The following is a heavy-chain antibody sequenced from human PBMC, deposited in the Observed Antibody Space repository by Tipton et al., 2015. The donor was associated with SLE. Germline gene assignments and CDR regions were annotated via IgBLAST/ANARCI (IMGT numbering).Heavy chain of an antibody. V-gene: IGHV4-59*01. D-gene: IGHD5-18*01. CDR3: ARALGYNYSYDYFDY. CDR2: IYYTGSS. Sequence: TLSLACTVSGGSMNDYYWSWIRQPPGKGLEWIGYIYYTGSSNHNPSLKGRVTMSVDTSKNQFSLSVNSVTAADTAVYYCARALGYNYSYDYFDYWGQGTLVTVSS. J-gene: IGHJ4*02. CDR1: GGSMNDYY.